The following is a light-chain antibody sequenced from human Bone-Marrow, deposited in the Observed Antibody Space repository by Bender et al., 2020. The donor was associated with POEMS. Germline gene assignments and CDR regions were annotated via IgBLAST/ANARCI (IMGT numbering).Light chain of an antibody. Sequence: QSALTQPRSVSGSPGQSVTISCTGTRSDVGGYHYVSWYQQHPGKAPKLMIYDVTKRPSGVPDRFSGSKSGNTASLTISGLKVEDEADYYCCSSAGINTFGFVFGTGTKVTVL. CDR3: CSSAGINTFGFV. CDR1: RSDVGGYHY. V-gene: IGLV2-11*01. J-gene: IGLJ1*01. CDR2: DVT.